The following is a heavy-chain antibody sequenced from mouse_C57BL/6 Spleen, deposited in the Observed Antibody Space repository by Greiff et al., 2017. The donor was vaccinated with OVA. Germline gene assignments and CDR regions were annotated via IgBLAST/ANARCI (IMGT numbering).Heavy chain of an antibody. CDR1: GFTFSSYG. Sequence: EVKVVESGGDLVKPGGSLKLSCAASGFTFSSYGMSWVRQTPDKRLEWVATISSGGSYTYYPDSVKGRFTISRDNAKNTLYLQMSSLKSEDTAMYYCARGGDGYFYAMDYWGQGTSVTVSS. V-gene: IGHV5-6*01. D-gene: IGHD2-3*01. CDR2: ISSGGSYT. CDR3: ARGGDGYFYAMDY. J-gene: IGHJ4*01.